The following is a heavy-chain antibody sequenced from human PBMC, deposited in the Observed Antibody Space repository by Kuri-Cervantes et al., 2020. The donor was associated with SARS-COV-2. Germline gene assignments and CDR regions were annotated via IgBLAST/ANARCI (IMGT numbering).Heavy chain of an antibody. CDR3: ARDDDSSTVWYGLDS. CDR1: GFTFSSYA. Sequence: GGSLRLSCAASGFTFSSYAMSWVRQAPGKGLEWVSAISGSGGSTYYADFVRGRFATTRDNSKNTLYLRMDSLRAEDTAIYYCARDDDSSTVWYGLDSWGQGTLVTVSS. V-gene: IGHV3-23*01. D-gene: IGHD4-11*01. CDR2: ISGSGGST. J-gene: IGHJ4*02.